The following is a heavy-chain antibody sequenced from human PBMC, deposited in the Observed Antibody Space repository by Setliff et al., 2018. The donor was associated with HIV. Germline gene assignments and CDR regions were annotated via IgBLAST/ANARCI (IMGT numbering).Heavy chain of an antibody. CDR3: ARGVVDYDFWSGSGDYYYMDV. Sequence: PSETLSLTCTVSGASISSHYWSWIRQPPGKGLEWIGYIYFSGTTNYNPSLKSRVTISVDTSKSQFSLKLSSVTAADTAVYYCARGVVDYDFWSGSGDYYYMDVWGKETTVTVSS. D-gene: IGHD3-3*01. CDR1: GASISSHY. J-gene: IGHJ6*03. V-gene: IGHV4-59*08. CDR2: IYFSGTT.